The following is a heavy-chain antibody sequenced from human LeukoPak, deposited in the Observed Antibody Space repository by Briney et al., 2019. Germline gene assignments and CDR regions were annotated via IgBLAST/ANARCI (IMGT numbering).Heavy chain of an antibody. D-gene: IGHD4-17*01. CDR2: ISSSSSYV. J-gene: IGHJ4*02. CDR1: GFXFSSYS. CDR3: ARGYGDYFPFDY. V-gene: IGHV3-21*01. Sequence: GGSLRLSCAASGFXFSSYSMNWVRQAPGRGLEWVSSISSSSSYVYSADSVKGRFTISRDNAKNSLYLQMNSLRAEDTAVYYCARGYGDYFPFDYWGQGTLVTVSS.